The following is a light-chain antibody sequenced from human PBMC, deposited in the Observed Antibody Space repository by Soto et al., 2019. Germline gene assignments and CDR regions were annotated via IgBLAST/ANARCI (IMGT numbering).Light chain of an antibody. Sequence: DIQMTQSPSSLSASLGDRVTITCRASQSISSYLNWYQQKPGIAPKLLIYAASSLQSGVPSRFSGSGSGTDFTLTISSLQPEDFATYYCQQSYSTPWTFGQGTKVDI. CDR1: QSISSY. CDR2: AAS. CDR3: QQSYSTPWT. J-gene: IGKJ1*01. V-gene: IGKV1-39*01.